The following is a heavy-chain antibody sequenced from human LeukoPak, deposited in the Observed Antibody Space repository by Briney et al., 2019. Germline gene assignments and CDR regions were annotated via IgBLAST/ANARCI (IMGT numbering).Heavy chain of an antibody. CDR3: AREFVTPTTN. CDR2: INPNSGGT. D-gene: IGHD4-23*01. CDR1: GYTFTGYY. V-gene: IGHV1-2*02. J-gene: IGHJ1*01. Sequence: APVEVSCKASGYTFTGYYMHWVRQAPGQGLEWMGWINPNSGGTNYAQKFQGRVTMTRDTSINTAYMELSSLTSDDTAVYYCAREFVTPTTNWGQGTLVTVSS.